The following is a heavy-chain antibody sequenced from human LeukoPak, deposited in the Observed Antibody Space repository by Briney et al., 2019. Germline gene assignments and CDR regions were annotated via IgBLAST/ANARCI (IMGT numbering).Heavy chain of an antibody. J-gene: IGHJ6*02. V-gene: IGHV4-61*02. D-gene: IGHD6-19*01. CDR1: GGSISSSSYY. CDR2: IYTSGST. Sequence: PSETLSLTCTVSGGSISSSSYYWGWIRQPAGKGLEWIGRIYTSGSTNYNPSLKSRVTMSVDTSKNQFSLKLSSVTAADTAVYYCARDFAVAGISVLPYYYYGMDVWGQGTTVTVSS. CDR3: ARDFAVAGISVLPYYYYGMDV.